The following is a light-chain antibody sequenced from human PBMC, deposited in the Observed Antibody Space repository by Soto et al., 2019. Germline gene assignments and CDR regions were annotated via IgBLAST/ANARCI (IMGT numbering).Light chain of an antibody. CDR2: GAS. Sequence: IVMTQSPSTLSVSPGDRATLSCKASQSVNSDLAWYQQQPGQAPRLLIYGASTRATGIPARFSGSGSGTEFTLTISSLQSEDFAVYYCQQYNNWPPYTFGQGTKVDIK. CDR1: QSVNSD. CDR3: QQYNNWPPYT. J-gene: IGKJ2*01. V-gene: IGKV3-15*01.